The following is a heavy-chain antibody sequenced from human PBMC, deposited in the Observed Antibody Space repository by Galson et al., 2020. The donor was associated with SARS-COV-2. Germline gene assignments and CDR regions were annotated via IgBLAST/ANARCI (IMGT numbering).Heavy chain of an antibody. CDR3: VRDLAYDFWTGHSH. V-gene: IGHV3-7*01. Sequence: TGGSLRPSCVASGFTFNRYWMNWVRQAPGKGLEWVANIKQDGSEKYYVDSVKGRFTISRDNAKNSLYLRMNSLRDEDTAVYYCVRDLAYDFWTGHSHWGQGTLVTVSS. CDR2: IKQDGSEK. CDR1: GFTFNRYW. J-gene: IGHJ4*02. D-gene: IGHD3-3*01.